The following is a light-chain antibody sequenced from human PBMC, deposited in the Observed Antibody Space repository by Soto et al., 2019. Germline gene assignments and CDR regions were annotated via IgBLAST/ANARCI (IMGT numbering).Light chain of an antibody. CDR3: QQYGSSPPWT. CDR1: QSVSSSY. Sequence: EIVLTQSPGTLSLSPGERATLSCRASQSVSSSYLAWNQQKPGQAPRLLIYGASGRATGIPDRFSGSGSGTDFTLTISRLEPEDFAVYYCQQYGSSPPWTFGQGTKVEIK. J-gene: IGKJ1*01. CDR2: GAS. V-gene: IGKV3-20*01.